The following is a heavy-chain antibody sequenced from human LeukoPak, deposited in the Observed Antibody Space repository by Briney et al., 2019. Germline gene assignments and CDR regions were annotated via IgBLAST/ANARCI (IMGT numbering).Heavy chain of an antibody. CDR2: ISGSGSSI. J-gene: IGHJ4*02. V-gene: IGHV3-48*03. D-gene: IGHD6-19*01. CDR3: AKEGPYTSGWRVFEY. CDR1: GFTFSTYE. Sequence: GGSLRLSCTASGFTFSTYEMNWVRQAPGKGLEWISYISGSGSSIFYADSLQGRFTVSRDNAKNSVYLQMNSLRAEDTAVFYCAKEGPYTSGWRVFEYWGQGTLVTVSS.